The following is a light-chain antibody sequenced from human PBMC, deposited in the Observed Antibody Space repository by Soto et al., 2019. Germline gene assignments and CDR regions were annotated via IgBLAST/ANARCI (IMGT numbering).Light chain of an antibody. CDR2: EVS. J-gene: IGLJ2*01. V-gene: IGLV2-14*01. CDR1: SSDVGGYNY. CDR3: SSYTSSSTLV. Sequence: QSALTQPASVSGSPGQSITISCTGTSSDVGGYNYVSWYQQHPGKAPKLMIYEVSNRPSGVSNRCSGSKSGNTASLTISGLQAEDEADYYCSSYTSSSTLVFGGGTKLNVL.